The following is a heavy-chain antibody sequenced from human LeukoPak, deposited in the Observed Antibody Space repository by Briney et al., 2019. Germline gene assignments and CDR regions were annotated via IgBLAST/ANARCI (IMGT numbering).Heavy chain of an antibody. CDR3: ARTHCGGDCDYYFDY. CDR1: GFTFSSYA. V-gene: IGHV3-30*09. J-gene: IGHJ4*02. Sequence: PGRSLRLSCAASGFTFSSYAMHWVRQAPGKGLEWVAVISYDGSNKYYADSVKGRFAISRDNSKNTLYLQMNSLRAEDTAVYYCARTHCGGDCDYYFDYWGQGTLVTVSS. D-gene: IGHD2-21*02. CDR2: ISYDGSNK.